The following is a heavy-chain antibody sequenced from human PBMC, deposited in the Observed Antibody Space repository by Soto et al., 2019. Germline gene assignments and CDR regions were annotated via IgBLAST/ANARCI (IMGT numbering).Heavy chain of an antibody. D-gene: IGHD6-13*01. Sequence: PGGSLRLSCAASGFTFSSYDMGWVRQAPGKGLEWVSGLSDSGGSTYYADSVKGRFTISRDNSMNTLYLQMNTLRAEDTAVYYCAKVSSSWYSGFFDFWGQGTLVTVSS. CDR2: LSDSGGST. J-gene: IGHJ4*02. CDR1: GFTFSSYD. V-gene: IGHV3-23*01. CDR3: AKVSSSWYSGFFDF.